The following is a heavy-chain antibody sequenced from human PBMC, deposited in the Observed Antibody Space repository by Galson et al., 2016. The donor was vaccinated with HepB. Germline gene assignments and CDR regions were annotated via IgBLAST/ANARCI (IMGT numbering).Heavy chain of an antibody. CDR2: ISIDDGRNK. D-gene: IGHD2/OR15-2a*01. J-gene: IGHJ6*02. CDR1: GFTFSRHG. V-gene: IGHV3-30*18. CDR3: AKPRRDFYYYYGMDV. Sequence: SLRLYCAASGFTFSRHGMHWVRQAPGKGLEWVAVISIDDGRNKYYADSVKGQFTISRDNSKNTLYLQMNSLRAEDTAVYYCAKPRRDFYYYYGMDVWGQGTTVTVSS.